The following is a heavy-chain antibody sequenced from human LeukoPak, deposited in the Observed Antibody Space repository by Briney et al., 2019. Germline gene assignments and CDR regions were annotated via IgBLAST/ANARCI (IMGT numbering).Heavy chain of an antibody. J-gene: IGHJ4*02. V-gene: IGHV4-59*01. D-gene: IGHD3-3*01. Sequence: SEALSLTCTVSGGSISSYYWSWIRQPPGKGLEWIGYIYYSGSTNYNPSLKSRVTISVDTSKNQFSLKLSSVTAADTAVYYCARGDDDFWRGYFDYWGQGTLVTVSS. CDR2: IYYSGST. CDR3: ARGDDDFWRGYFDY. CDR1: GGSISSYY.